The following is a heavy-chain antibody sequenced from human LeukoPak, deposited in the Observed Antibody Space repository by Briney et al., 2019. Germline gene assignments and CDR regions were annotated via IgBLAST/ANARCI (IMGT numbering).Heavy chain of an antibody. Sequence: GESLKISCKGSGYIFTSYCIGWVRQMPGKGLEWMGIIYPGDSDARYSPAFQGQVTISADTSISTAYLQCSSLKASDTAMYYCARRRDLYSGSFYPFDYWGQGTLVTVSS. D-gene: IGHD1-26*01. J-gene: IGHJ4*02. V-gene: IGHV5-51*01. CDR1: GYIFTSYC. CDR3: ARRRDLYSGSFYPFDY. CDR2: IYPGDSDA.